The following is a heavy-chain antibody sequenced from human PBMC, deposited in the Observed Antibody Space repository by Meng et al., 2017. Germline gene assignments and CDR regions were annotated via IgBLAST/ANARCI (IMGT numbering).Heavy chain of an antibody. V-gene: IGHV1-18*01. CDR1: DKTLRSNS. CDR3: ARGTNDFWTPEPNYYFDY. J-gene: IGHJ4*02. Sequence: LGDSGQDVRNPRPIVKFNCKVSDKTLRSNSISKMRKAPGQGLQWMGWISAYNGNTNYAQKIKGRVPTTTDTSTSTAYMELRSLRSDDTAVYYCARGTNDFWTPEPNYYFDYWGQGTLVTVSS. CDR2: ISAYNGNT. D-gene: IGHD3/OR15-3a*01.